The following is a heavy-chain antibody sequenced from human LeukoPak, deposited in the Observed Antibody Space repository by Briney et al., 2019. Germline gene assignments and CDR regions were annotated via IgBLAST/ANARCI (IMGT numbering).Heavy chain of an antibody. Sequence: SGRSLRLSCAASGFTFDDYAMHWVRQAPGKGLEWVSGISWNSGSIGYADSVKGRFTISRDNAKNSLYLQMNSLRAEDTAVYYCAKFRYDILTGFFQHWGQGTLVTVSS. CDR1: GFTFDDYA. V-gene: IGHV3-9*01. D-gene: IGHD3-9*01. J-gene: IGHJ1*01. CDR3: AKFRYDILTGFFQH. CDR2: ISWNSGSI.